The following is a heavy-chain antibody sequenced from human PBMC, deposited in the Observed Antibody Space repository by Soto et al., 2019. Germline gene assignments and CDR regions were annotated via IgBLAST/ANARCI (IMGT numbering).Heavy chain of an antibody. V-gene: IGHV5-51*01. J-gene: IGHJ6*02. CDR1: GYSFTSYW. Sequence: GESLKISCKGTGYSFTSYWIAWVRQMPGKGLEWMGIIYPGDSDIRYSPSLQGQVTISADTSISTAYLQWTSLKASDTAMYYCARSRRGAYSSGWYSLSGYYNYGIDVWGQGTKVTVSS. D-gene: IGHD6-19*01. CDR3: ARSRRGAYSSGWYSLSGYYNYGIDV. CDR2: IYPGDSDI.